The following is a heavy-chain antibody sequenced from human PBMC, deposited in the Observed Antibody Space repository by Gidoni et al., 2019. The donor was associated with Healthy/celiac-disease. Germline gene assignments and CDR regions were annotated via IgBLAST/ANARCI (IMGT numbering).Heavy chain of an antibody. CDR1: GYTLTELS. J-gene: IGHJ5*02. Sequence: QVQLVQSGAEVKQPGASVKVSCKVSGYTLTELSMHWVRQAPGKGLEWMGGFDPEEGETIYAQKFQGRVTMTEDTSTDTAYMELSSLRSEDTAVYYCATDVRGVISEYNWFDPWGQGTLVTVSS. CDR3: ATDVRGVISEYNWFDP. D-gene: IGHD3-10*02. V-gene: IGHV1-24*01. CDR2: FDPEEGET.